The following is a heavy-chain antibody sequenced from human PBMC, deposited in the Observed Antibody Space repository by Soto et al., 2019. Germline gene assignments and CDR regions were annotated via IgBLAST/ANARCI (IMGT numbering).Heavy chain of an antibody. V-gene: IGHV3-33*01. D-gene: IGHD6-19*01. CDR2: IWYDGSNK. J-gene: IGHJ4*02. CDR3: ARDRNSSGWYDLDY. CDR1: GFTFSSYG. Sequence: QVQLVESGGGVVQPGRSLRLSCAASGFTFSSYGMHWVRQAPGKGLEWVAVIWYDGSNKYYADSVKGRFTISRDNSKNTLYPQVNSRRAEDTAVYYWARDRNSSGWYDLDYWGQGTLVTVSS.